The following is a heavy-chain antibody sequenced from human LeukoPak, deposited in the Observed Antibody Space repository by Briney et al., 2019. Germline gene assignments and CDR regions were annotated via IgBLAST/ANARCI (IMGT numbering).Heavy chain of an antibody. J-gene: IGHJ4*02. CDR2: VYYSGSI. D-gene: IGHD3-10*01. CDR3: ARHRGSGSSSIPFDH. V-gene: IGHV4-39*01. CDR1: GASVVTNSPY. Sequence: SETLSLTCTVSGASVVTNSPYWAWIRQSPGKGPEWIGTVYYSGSIYYNPPLKSRVTSSIDTSNHQFSLRLSSVTAADMAVYYCARHRGSGSSSIPFDHWGQGTLATVSS.